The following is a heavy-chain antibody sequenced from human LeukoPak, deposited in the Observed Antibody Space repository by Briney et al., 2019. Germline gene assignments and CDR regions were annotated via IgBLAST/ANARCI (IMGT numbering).Heavy chain of an antibody. V-gene: IGHV3-7*01. D-gene: IGHD1-26*01. J-gene: IGHJ5*02. Sequence: GGSLRLSCAASGFTFRSYWMSWVRQAPGKGLEWVANIKQDGSEKYYVDSVKGRFTISRDNAKNSLYLQMNSLRAEDTAVYYCAKPAWELLTWFDPWGQGTLVPVSS. CDR2: IKQDGSEK. CDR1: GFTFRSYW. CDR3: AKPAWELLTWFDP.